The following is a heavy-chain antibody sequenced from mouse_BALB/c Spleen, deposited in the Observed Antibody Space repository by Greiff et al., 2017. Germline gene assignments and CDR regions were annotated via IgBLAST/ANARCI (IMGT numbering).Heavy chain of an antibody. CDR3: ASKLYGYGEDY. Sequence: QVQLQQSGAELMKPGASVKISCKATGYTFSSYWIEWVKQRPGHGLEWIGEILPGSGSTNYNEKFKGKATFTADTSSNTAYMQLSSLTSEDSAVYYCASKLYGYGEDYWGQGTTLTVSS. CDR2: ILPGSGST. J-gene: IGHJ2*01. CDR1: GYTFSSYW. V-gene: IGHV1-9*01. D-gene: IGHD2-2*01.